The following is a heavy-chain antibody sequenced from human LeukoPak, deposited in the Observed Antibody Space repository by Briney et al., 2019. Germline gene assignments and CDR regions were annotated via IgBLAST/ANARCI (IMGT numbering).Heavy chain of an antibody. D-gene: IGHD3-3*01. CDR2: IYYSGST. CDR3: ARAPWGRSDFWSGHPYYFDY. CDR1: GGSISSSRYY. V-gene: IGHV4-39*07. Sequence: PSETLSLTCTVSGGSISSSRYYWGWIRQPPGKGLEWIGTIYYSGSTNHNPSLKSRVTISVDTSKNRFSLKLSSVTAADTAVYYCARAPWGRSDFWSGHPYYFDYWGQGTLVTVSS. J-gene: IGHJ4*02.